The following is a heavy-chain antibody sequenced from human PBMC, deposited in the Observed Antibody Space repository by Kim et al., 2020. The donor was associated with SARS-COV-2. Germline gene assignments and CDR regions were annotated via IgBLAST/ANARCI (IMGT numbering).Heavy chain of an antibody. Sequence: GGSLRLSCAASGFTFSSYSMNWVRQAPGKGLEWVSSISSSSSYIYYADSVKGRFTTSRDNAKNSLYLQMNMLRAEDTAVYYCARDPYSAYYYDSSGYGTWGQGTLVTVSS. D-gene: IGHD3-22*01. CDR2: ISSSSSYI. CDR1: GFTFSSYS. J-gene: IGHJ5*02. CDR3: ARDPYSAYYYDSSGYGT. V-gene: IGHV3-21*01.